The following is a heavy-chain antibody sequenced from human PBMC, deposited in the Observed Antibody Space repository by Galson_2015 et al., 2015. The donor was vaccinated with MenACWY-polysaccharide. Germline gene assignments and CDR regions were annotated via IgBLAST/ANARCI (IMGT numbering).Heavy chain of an antibody. CDR2: ISYTGST. CDR3: ARGYDFWSGLLDY. Sequence: ATLSLTCPVSGASMSSYYWRWIRRSPGRGLEWIGYISYTGSTNYNPSLKSRVTISIDTSKNEFSLKLSSVTAADTAVYYCARGYDFWSGLLDYWGQGTLVTVSS. D-gene: IGHD3-3*01. CDR1: GASMSSYY. V-gene: IGHV4-59*01. J-gene: IGHJ4*02.